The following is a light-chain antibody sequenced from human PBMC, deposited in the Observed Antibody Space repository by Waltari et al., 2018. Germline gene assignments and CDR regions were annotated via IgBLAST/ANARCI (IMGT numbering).Light chain of an antibody. CDR1: KWGGKY. J-gene: IGLJ2*01. V-gene: IGLV3-1*01. CDR2: QDS. CDR3: QAWDSSTAV. Sequence: SYELTQPPSVSVSPGQTASITCTGDKWGGKYACWYQQKPGQSPVLVIYQDSKRHSGIPERFSGSNSGNTATLTISGTQAMDEADYYCQAWDSSTAVFGGGTKLTVL.